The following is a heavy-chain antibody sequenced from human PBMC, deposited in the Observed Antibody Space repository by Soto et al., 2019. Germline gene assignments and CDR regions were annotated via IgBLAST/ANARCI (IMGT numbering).Heavy chain of an antibody. CDR2: IYYSGST. V-gene: IGHV4-30-4*01. J-gene: IGHJ3*02. CDR1: GGSISSGAYS. CDR3: ARGKGYSYAQVAFDI. Sequence: SETLSLTCTVSGGSISSGAYSWSWIRQPPGKGLEWTGYIYYSGSTYYNPPLKSRVTISVDTSKNQFSLKLSSVTAADTAVYYCARGKGYSYAQVAFDIWGQGTMVTVSS. D-gene: IGHD5-18*01.